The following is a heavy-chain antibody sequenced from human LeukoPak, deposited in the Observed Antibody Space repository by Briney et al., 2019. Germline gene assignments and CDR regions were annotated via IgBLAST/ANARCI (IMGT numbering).Heavy chain of an antibody. J-gene: IGHJ4*02. D-gene: IGHD3-3*01. CDR1: GFTFRSFA. CDR3: AKLPVTYDFWSGHYAFDT. V-gene: IGHV3-23*01. CDR2: ISGNGNKT. Sequence: GGCLRLSCAASGFTFRSFALNWVRQSPGKGLEWVSLISGNGNKTYYANSVKGRFTITRDNSKNIMYLEMNSLRADDTAVYYCAKLPVTYDFWSGHYAFDTWGQGTPLTVSS.